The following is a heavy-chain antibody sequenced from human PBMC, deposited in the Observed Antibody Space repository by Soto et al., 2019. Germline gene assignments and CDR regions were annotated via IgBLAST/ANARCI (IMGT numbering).Heavy chain of an antibody. CDR3: AKSGGWDYFDY. D-gene: IGHD6-19*01. Sequence: QVQLVESGGGVVQPGRSLRLSCAASGFTFSSYGMHWVRQAPGKGPEWVAVISYDGSNKYYADSVKGRFTISRDNSKNTLYLQMNSLRAEDTAVYYCAKSGGWDYFDYWGQGTLVTVSS. CDR2: ISYDGSNK. J-gene: IGHJ4*02. CDR1: GFTFSSYG. V-gene: IGHV3-30*18.